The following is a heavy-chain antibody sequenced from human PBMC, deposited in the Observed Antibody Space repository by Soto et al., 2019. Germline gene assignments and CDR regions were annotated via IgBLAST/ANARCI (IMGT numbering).Heavy chain of an antibody. CDR1: GFTFSSYE. CDR2: ISSSGSTI. V-gene: IGHV3-48*03. CDR3: ARLAIWSGYSAYYYYYGMDV. J-gene: IGHJ6*02. D-gene: IGHD3-3*01. Sequence: EVQLVESGGGLVQPGGSLRLSCAASGFTFSSYEMNWVRQAPGKGLEWVSYISSSGSTIYYADSVKGRFTISRDNAKNSLYLQMNSLRAEDTAVYYCARLAIWSGYSAYYYYYGMDVWGQGTTVTVSS.